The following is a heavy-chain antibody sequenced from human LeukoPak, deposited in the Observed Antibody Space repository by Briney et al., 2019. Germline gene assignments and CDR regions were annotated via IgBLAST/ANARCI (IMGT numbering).Heavy chain of an antibody. CDR2: IGGTGGPT. Sequence: GGSLRLSCAASGFTFSTYSMCWVRQAPGKGLEWVSSIGGTGGPTYYAESVKGRFSISRDNSRNTLYLQMNSLRAEDTAVYYCAKNGGYSYGSDAWGQGTLVTVS. D-gene: IGHD5-18*01. CDR3: AKNGGYSYGSDA. V-gene: IGHV3-23*01. CDR1: GFTFSTYS. J-gene: IGHJ5*02.